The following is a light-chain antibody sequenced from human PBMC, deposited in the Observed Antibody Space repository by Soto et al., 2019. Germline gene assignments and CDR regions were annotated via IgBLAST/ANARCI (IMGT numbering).Light chain of an antibody. CDR3: QQRTNWPPWT. CDR2: DAS. CDR1: QSVGSY. Sequence: EFVLTQSPVTLSLSPGERATLSCRASQSVGSYLAWYQQKPGQPPRLIIYDASSRATGIPARFSGSGSGTDFTLTISSLQPEDFAVYYCQQRTNWPPWTFGQGTKVEIK. J-gene: IGKJ1*01. V-gene: IGKV3-11*01.